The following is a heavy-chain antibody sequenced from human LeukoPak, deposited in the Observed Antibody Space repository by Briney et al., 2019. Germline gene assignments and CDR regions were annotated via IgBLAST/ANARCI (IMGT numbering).Heavy chain of an antibody. J-gene: IGHJ3*02. Sequence: GSLKLSCAASGFTVSSNYMSWVRQAPGKGLEWVSVIYSGGSTYYADSVKGRFTISRDNSKNTLYLQMNSLRAEDTAVYYCARELLNGDAFDIWGQGTMVTVSS. CDR2: IYSGGST. CDR1: GFTVSSNY. D-gene: IGHD3-9*01. CDR3: ARELLNGDAFDI. V-gene: IGHV3-53*01.